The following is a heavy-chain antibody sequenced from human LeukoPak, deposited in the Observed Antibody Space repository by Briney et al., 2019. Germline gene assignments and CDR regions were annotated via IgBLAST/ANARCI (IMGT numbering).Heavy chain of an antibody. CDR3: AADPEYKGGSSGTFDF. D-gene: IGHD6-6*01. Sequence: GGSLRLSCAPSGFSFGADAMDWVRQAPGRGVGWVAGMRTKGSTENNNDPAKGRCTISRENTKNIQYLYKNSVTAADTAIYYCAADPEYKGGSSGTFDFWGQGTLVTVSS. CDR2: MRTKGSTE. J-gene: IGHJ4*02. CDR1: GFSFGADA. V-gene: IGHV3-30*02.